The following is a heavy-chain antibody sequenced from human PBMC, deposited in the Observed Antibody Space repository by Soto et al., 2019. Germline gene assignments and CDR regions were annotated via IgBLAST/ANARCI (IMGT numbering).Heavy chain of an antibody. CDR3: AKDGPYGMDV. CDR2: ISYDGSNK. Sequence: VQLVESGGGVVQPGRSLRLSCAASGFTFSSYGMHWVRQAPGKGLEWVAVISYDGSNKYYADSVKGRFTISRDNSKNTLYPQMNSLRAEDTAVYYCAKDGPYGMDVWGQGTTVTVSS. J-gene: IGHJ6*02. V-gene: IGHV3-30*18. CDR1: GFTFSSYG.